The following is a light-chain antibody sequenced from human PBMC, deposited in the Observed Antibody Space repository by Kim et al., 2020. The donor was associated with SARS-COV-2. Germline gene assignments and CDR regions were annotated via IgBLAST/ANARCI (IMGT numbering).Light chain of an antibody. V-gene: IGLV3-19*01. J-gene: IGLJ1*01. CDR3: KSRDGSGNHPDV. Sequence: SSELTQDPAVSVALGQTVRITCQGDSLRSYYASWYQQKPGQAPVLVIYGKNNRPSGIPDRFSGSSSGNTASLTITGAQAEDEADYYCKSRDGSGNHPDV. CDR2: GKN. CDR1: SLRSYY.